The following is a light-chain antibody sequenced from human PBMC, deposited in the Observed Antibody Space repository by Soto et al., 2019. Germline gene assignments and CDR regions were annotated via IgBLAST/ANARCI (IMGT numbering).Light chain of an antibody. CDR3: QQYGSSPRT. CDR2: DAS. V-gene: IGKV3-20*01. J-gene: IGKJ4*01. CDR1: QTVRNNY. Sequence: EIVMTQSPATLSLSPGERATLSCRASQTVRNNYLAWYQQKPGQAPRLLIYDASSRATGIPDRFSGSGSGTDFTLTIRRLEPEDFAVYYCQQYGSSPRTFGGGTKVDIK.